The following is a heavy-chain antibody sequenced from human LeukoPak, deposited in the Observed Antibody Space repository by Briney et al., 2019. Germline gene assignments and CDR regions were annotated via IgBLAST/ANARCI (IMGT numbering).Heavy chain of an antibody. V-gene: IGHV1-2*02. CDR3: ARGSSNSIMITFGGVIVPFDY. D-gene: IGHD3-16*02. CDR1: GYTFTGCY. CDR2: INPNSGGT. Sequence: ASVKVSCKASGYTFTGCYMHWVRQAPGQGLEWMGWINPNSGGTNYAQKFQGRVTMTRDTSISTAYMELSRLRSDDTAVYYCARGSSNSIMITFGGVIVPFDYWGQGTLVTVSS. J-gene: IGHJ4*02.